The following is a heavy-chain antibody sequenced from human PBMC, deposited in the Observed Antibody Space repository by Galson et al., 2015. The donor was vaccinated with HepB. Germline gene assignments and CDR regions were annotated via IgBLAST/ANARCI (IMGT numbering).Heavy chain of an antibody. CDR2: ISYDGSNK. D-gene: IGHD5-12*01. CDR3: AKDAFEGSGYDLCPFDY. V-gene: IGHV3-30*18. Sequence: SLRLSCAASGFTFSSYGIHWVRQAPGKGLEWVAVISYDGSNKYYADSVKGRFTISRDNSKNTLYLQMNSLRAEDTAVYYCAKDAFEGSGYDLCPFDYWGQGTLVTVSS. J-gene: IGHJ4*02. CDR1: GFTFSSYG.